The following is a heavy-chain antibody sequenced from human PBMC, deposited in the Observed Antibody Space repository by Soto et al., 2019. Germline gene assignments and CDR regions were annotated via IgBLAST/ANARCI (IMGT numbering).Heavy chain of an antibody. CDR2: IYFSGST. Sequence: QVQLQEAGPGLVKPSQTLSLTCTVSGASINSGGYYWSWIRQVPVKGLEWIGYIYFSGSTYYNPSLESRVTISRDTSQNQFSMQLRSVTAADTAVYYCASGKAWEVLLAYWGQGTLATVSS. CDR1: GASINSGGYY. CDR3: ASGKAWEVLLAY. V-gene: IGHV4-31*03. J-gene: IGHJ4*02. D-gene: IGHD1-26*01.